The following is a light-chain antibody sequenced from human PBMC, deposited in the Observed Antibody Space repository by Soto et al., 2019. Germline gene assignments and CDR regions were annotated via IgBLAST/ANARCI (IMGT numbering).Light chain of an antibody. Sequence: DIQMAQPPSSLSASVGDTVTLTCRASEDIGHFLAWYQQRPGTVPKLLIYATSRLQPGVPSRFSGSGSGTDFTLTINTLQPEDVATYFCLKYNKDAPGAFGQGTKVDIK. CDR1: EDIGHF. CDR3: LKYNKDAPGA. J-gene: IGKJ1*01. CDR2: ATS. V-gene: IGKV1-27*01.